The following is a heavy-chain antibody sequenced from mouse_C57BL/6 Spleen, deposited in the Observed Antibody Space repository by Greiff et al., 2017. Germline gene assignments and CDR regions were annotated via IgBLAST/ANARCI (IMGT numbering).Heavy chain of an antibody. CDR2: IYPGSGST. CDR3: GGGSSYWYFDV. Sequence: QVHVKQPGAELVKPGASVKMSCKASGYTFTSYWITWVKQRPGQGLEWIGDIYPGSGSTNYNEKFKSKATLTVDTSSSTAYMQLSSLTSEDSAVYYCGGGSSYWYFDVWGTGTTVTVSS. V-gene: IGHV1-55*01. D-gene: IGHD1-1*01. J-gene: IGHJ1*03. CDR1: GYTFTSYW.